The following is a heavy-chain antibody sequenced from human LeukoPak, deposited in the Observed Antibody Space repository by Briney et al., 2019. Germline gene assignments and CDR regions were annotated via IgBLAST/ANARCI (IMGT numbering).Heavy chain of an antibody. D-gene: IGHD3-16*02. CDR3: AHDYVWGSYRSDY. CDR1: GFTFDDYG. Sequence: GGSLRLSCAASGFTFDDYGMSWVRQAPGKGLEWVSGINWNGGSTGYADSVKGRFTISKDNAKNSLYLQMNSLRAEDTAVYYCAHDYVWGSYRSDYWGQGTLVTVSS. J-gene: IGHJ4*02. V-gene: IGHV3-20*04. CDR2: INWNGGST.